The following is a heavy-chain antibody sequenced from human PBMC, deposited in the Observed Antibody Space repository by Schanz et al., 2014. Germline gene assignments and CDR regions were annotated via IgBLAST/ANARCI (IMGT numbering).Heavy chain of an antibody. CDR2: ISYSGST. V-gene: IGHV4-31*03. CDR3: ARGHHPHGITVAARGFDP. J-gene: IGHJ5*02. Sequence: QVLLQESGPVLVKPSETLSLTCTVSGDSISSGGYYWSWIRQHPGKGLEWIGFISYSGSTYYNPSLKSRVTISVDTPKKQFSLKVTSMTAADTAVYYCARGHHPHGITVAARGFDPWGQGTLVTVSA. D-gene: IGHD6-19*01. CDR1: GDSISSGGYY.